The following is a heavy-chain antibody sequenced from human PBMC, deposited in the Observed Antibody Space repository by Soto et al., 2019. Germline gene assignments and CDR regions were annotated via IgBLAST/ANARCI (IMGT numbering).Heavy chain of an antibody. J-gene: IGHJ6*03. CDR1: GGTFSSYT. D-gene: IGHD2-8*01. V-gene: IGHV1-69*02. Sequence: ASVKVSCKASGGTFSSYTISWVRQAPGQGLEWMGRIIPILGIANYAQKFQGRVTITADKSTSTAYMELSSLRSEDTAVYYCATARGTVYASYYYYYMDVWGKGTTVTVSS. CDR2: IIPILGIA. CDR3: ATARGTVYASYYYYYMDV.